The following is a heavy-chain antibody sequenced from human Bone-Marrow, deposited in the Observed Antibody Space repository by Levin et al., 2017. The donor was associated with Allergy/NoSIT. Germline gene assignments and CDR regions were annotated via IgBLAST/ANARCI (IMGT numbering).Heavy chain of an antibody. Sequence: RGESLKISCKGSGYSFTSYWIGWVRQMPGKGLEWMGIIYPGDSDTRYSPSFQGQVTISADKSISTAYLQWSSLKASDTAMYYCARIGDYYDSSGYPEDAFDIWGQGTMVTVSS. V-gene: IGHV5-51*01. CDR2: IYPGDSDT. D-gene: IGHD3-22*01. CDR3: ARIGDYYDSSGYPEDAFDI. J-gene: IGHJ3*02. CDR1: GYSFTSYW.